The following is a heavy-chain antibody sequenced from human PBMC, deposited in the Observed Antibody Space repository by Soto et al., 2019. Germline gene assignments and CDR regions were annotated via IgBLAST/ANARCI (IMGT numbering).Heavy chain of an antibody. D-gene: IGHD6-13*01. CDR1: GGSISSGSYY. V-gene: IGHV4-31*03. J-gene: IGHJ3*02. Sequence: QVQLQESGPGLVKPSQTLSLTCTVSGGSISSGSYYWSWIRQRPGKGLECIGYIYSSGNTYYSPSLSRRVTVSVVTSKNQFSLRLSSVTAADTAVYYCARDGWERIAAAANAFDSWGQGAMGTVSS. CDR3: ARDGWERIAAAANAFDS. CDR2: IYSSGNT.